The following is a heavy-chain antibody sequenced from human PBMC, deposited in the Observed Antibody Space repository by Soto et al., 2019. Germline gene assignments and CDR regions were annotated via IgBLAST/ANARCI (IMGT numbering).Heavy chain of an antibody. CDR3: ARDTSPWEPLYYFDY. V-gene: IGHV1-46*01. Sequence: GASVKVSCKASGYIFTSYYMHWVRQAPGQGLEWMGIINPSGGSTSYAQKFQGRVTMTRDTSTSTVYMELSSLRSEDTAVYYCARDTSPWEPLYYFDYWGQGTLVTVSS. J-gene: IGHJ4*02. CDR1: GYIFTSYY. D-gene: IGHD1-26*01. CDR2: INPSGGST.